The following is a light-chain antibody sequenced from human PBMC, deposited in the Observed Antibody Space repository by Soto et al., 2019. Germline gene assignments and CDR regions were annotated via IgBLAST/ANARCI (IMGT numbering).Light chain of an antibody. Sequence: DIQLTQSPSTLSASVGDRVTITCRASQSIMTWLAWYQQKPGKAPKLLIYKASDLDVGVPSRFSGSGSATESTLTISSLQPDDVATYYCQQYNAYSPWTFGQGTKVEIK. J-gene: IGKJ1*01. CDR1: QSIMTW. CDR3: QQYNAYSPWT. CDR2: KAS. V-gene: IGKV1-5*03.